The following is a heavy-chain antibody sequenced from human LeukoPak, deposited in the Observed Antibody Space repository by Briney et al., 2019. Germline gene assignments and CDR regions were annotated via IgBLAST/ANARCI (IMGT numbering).Heavy chain of an antibody. Sequence: SETLSLTCAVYGGSFSGYYWSWIRQPPGKGLEWIGEINHSGSTNYNPSLKSRVTISVDTSKNQFSLKLSSVTAADTAVYYCARLPSAGTGGSHFDYWGQGTLVTVSS. J-gene: IGHJ4*02. D-gene: IGHD6-13*01. CDR2: INHSGST. CDR3: ARLPSAGTGGSHFDY. V-gene: IGHV4-34*01. CDR1: GGSFSGYY.